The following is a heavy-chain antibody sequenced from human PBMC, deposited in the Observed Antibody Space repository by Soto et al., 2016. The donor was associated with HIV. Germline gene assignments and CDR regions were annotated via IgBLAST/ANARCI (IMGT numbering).Heavy chain of an antibody. CDR2: IGAFNGNT. J-gene: IGHJ3*02. CDR3: ARLIWQYYFDSSGYHYPDGFDI. D-gene: IGHD3-22*01. CDR1: DYTITNYG. Sequence: QVQLVQSGSEMKKPGASVKVSCKASDYTITNYGVSWVRQAPGQGLEWMGWIGAFNGNTHYAQKFQGRVTMTTDTSTSTAYMELRSLRSDDTAVYYCARLIWQYYFDSSGYHYPDGFDIWGQGTMVTVSS. V-gene: IGHV1-18*01.